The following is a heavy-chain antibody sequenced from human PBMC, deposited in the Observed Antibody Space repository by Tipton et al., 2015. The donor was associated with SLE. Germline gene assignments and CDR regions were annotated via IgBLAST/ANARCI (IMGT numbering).Heavy chain of an antibody. Sequence: TLSLTCTVSGGSISSSAYYWGWIRQPPGKGLEWIGTIYYSGSTYYNPSLKSRVTISVDTSKNQFSLKLNSVTAADTAVYYCASAGDSGSYYNAQFDYWGQGTLVTVSS. CDR2: IYYSGST. CDR1: GGSISSSAYY. CDR3: ASAGDSGSYYNAQFDY. J-gene: IGHJ4*02. D-gene: IGHD3-10*01. V-gene: IGHV4-39*01.